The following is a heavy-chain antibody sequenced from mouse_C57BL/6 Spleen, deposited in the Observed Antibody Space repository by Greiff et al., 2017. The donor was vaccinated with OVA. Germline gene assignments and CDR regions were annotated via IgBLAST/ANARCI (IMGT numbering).Heavy chain of an antibody. CDR2: INPGSGGT. CDR1: GYAFTNYL. J-gene: IGHJ2*01. CDR3: ARERNWVYYFDY. Sequence: VKLMESGAELVRPGTSVKVSCKASGYAFTNYLIEWVKQRPGQGLEWIGVINPGSGGTNYNEKFKGKATLTADKSSSTAYMQLSSLTSEDSAVYFCARERNWVYYFDYWGQGTTLTVSS. D-gene: IGHD4-1*01. V-gene: IGHV1-54*01.